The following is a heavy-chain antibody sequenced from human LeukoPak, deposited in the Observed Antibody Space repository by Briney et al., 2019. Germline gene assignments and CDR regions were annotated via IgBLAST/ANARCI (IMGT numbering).Heavy chain of an antibody. CDR3: ARDGWNYVGFDY. D-gene: IGHD1-7*01. Sequence: PSETLSLTCTVSGGSISSYYWSWIRQPPGKGLEWIGYIYYSGSTNYNPSLKSRVTISVDTSKNQFSLKLSSVTAADTAVYYCARDGWNYVGFDYWGQGAQVTVSS. CDR2: IYYSGST. CDR1: GGSISSYY. V-gene: IGHV4-59*01. J-gene: IGHJ4*02.